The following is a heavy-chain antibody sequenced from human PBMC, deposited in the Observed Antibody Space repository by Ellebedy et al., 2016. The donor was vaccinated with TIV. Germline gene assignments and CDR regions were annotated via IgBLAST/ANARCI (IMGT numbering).Heavy chain of an antibody. Sequence: GESLKISCAASGFTFSSSAMHWVRQAPGKGLEWVAVISYDGTNKYYADSVKGRFTISRDNTKNTVYLQMSGLRVEDTAVYYCARGGRDSSGQYEDWYYDLWGRGTLVTVSS. CDR3: ARGGRDSSGQYEDWYYDL. V-gene: IGHV3-30-3*01. CDR2: ISYDGTNK. CDR1: GFTFSSSA. D-gene: IGHD3-22*01. J-gene: IGHJ2*01.